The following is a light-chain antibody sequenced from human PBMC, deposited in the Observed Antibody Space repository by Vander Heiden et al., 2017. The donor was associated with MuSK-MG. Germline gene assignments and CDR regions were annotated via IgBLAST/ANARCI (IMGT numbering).Light chain of an antibody. CDR2: AAS. Sequence: AFLLPPSPSSLSASVGDRVTITCRASQGIRNDLGWYQQKPGKAPKLLIYAASSLQSGVPSRFSGSGSGTDFTLTISSLQPEDFATYYCLQDYNYPWTFGQGTKVEIK. V-gene: IGKV1-6*01. J-gene: IGKJ1*01. CDR1: QGIRND. CDR3: LQDYNYPWT.